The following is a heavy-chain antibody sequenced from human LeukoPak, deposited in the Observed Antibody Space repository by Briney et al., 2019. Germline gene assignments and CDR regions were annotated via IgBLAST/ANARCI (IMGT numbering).Heavy chain of an antibody. CDR2: IYYSGST. D-gene: IGHD3-22*01. J-gene: IGHJ4*02. V-gene: IGHV4-59*01. Sequence: GSLRLSCAASGFTFSSYWMSWIRQPPGKGLEWIGYIYYSGSTNYNPSLKSRVTISVDTSKNQFSLKLSSVTAADTAVYYCARADYYDSSGYPFPGFDYWGQGTLVTVSS. CDR3: ARADYYDSSGYPFPGFDY. CDR1: GFTFSSYW.